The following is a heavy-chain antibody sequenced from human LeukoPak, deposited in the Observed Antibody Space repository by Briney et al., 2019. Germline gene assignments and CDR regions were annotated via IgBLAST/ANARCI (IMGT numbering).Heavy chain of an antibody. D-gene: IGHD2-8*01. CDR2: IIPIFGTT. Sequence: SVKVSCKASGGTFSSYGINWLRQAPGQGLERMGGIIPIFGTTNYAQKFQGGVTITADESTSTAYMELSSLRSEDTAVYYCASVYLYGMDVWGQGTTVTVSS. CDR1: GGTFSSYG. V-gene: IGHV1-69*13. J-gene: IGHJ6*02. CDR3: ASVYLYGMDV.